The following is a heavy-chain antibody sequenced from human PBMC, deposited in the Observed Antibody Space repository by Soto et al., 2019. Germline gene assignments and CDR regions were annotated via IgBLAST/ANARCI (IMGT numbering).Heavy chain of an antibody. J-gene: IGHJ4*02. D-gene: IGHD2-15*01. V-gene: IGHV4-59*08. Sequence: SETLSLTCTVSGGSISSYYWSWIRQPPGKGQEWIGYIYYSGSTNYNPSLKSRVAISVDTSKNQFSLKLSSVTAADTAVYYCASCVQYCSGRSCYSYYHDYWGQGTLVTVSS. CDR2: IYYSGST. CDR3: ASCVQYCSGRSCYSYYHDY. CDR1: GGSISSYY.